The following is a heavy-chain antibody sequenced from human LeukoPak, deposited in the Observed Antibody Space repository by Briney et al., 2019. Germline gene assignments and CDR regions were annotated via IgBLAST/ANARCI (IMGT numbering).Heavy chain of an antibody. D-gene: IGHD2-15*01. CDR1: GFTFDDYA. J-gene: IGHJ4*02. Sequence: GRSLRLSXAASGFTFDDYAMHWVRQAPGKGVEWVSGISWNSGSIGYADSVKGRFTISRDNPKKSLYLQMNSLRAEDMALYYCAKDVSLGYCSGGSCSAHFDYWGQGTLVTVSS. CDR2: ISWNSGSI. CDR3: AKDVSLGYCSGGSCSAHFDY. V-gene: IGHV3-9*03.